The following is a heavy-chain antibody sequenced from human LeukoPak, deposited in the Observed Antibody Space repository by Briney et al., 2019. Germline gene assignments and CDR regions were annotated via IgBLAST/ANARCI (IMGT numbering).Heavy chain of an antibody. CDR3: ARASSSWYVPYYYYGMDV. J-gene: IGHJ6*02. V-gene: IGHV1-18*01. CDR2: ISAYNGNT. D-gene: IGHD6-13*01. Sequence: GASVKVSCKASGYTFTSYAMNWVRQAPGQGLEWMGWISAYNGNTNYAQKLQGRVTMTTDTSTSTAYMELRSLRSDDTAVYYCARASSSWYVPYYYYGMDVWGQGTTVTVSS. CDR1: GYTFTSYA.